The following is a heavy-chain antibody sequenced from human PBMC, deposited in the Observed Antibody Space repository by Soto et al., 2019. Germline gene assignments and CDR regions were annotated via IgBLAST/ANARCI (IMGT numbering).Heavy chain of an antibody. D-gene: IGHD6-6*01. CDR3: ARGGYSSSSPSDY. CDR1: GYTFTGSY. J-gene: IGHJ4*02. CDR2: VNPNTGGT. Sequence: QVQLVQSGAEVKKPGASVKVSCKASGYTFTGSYMHWVRQAPGQGLEWMGWVNPNTGGTNYAQKFQGRVTMTRDTSISTAYMELSRLSSDDTAVFYCARGGYSSSSPSDYWCQGTLVTDSS. V-gene: IGHV1-2*02.